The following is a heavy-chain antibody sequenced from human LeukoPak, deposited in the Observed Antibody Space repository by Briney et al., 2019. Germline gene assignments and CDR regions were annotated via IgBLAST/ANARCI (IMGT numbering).Heavy chain of an antibody. CDR2: ISSSGST. CDR1: GDSISSGDYY. CDR3: ARSYTSIWRSPFDY. V-gene: IGHV4-61*02. Sequence: SETLSLTCTVSGDSISSGDYYWSWIRQPAGKGLEWIGRISSSGSTNYNPSLKSRVTISVDTSKNQFSLKLSSVTAADTAVYYCARSYTSIWRSPFDYWGQGALVTVSS. D-gene: IGHD6-13*01. J-gene: IGHJ4*02.